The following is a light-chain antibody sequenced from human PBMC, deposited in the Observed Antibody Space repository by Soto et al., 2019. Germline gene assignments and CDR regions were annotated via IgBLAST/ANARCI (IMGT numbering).Light chain of an antibody. CDR1: SKDVGGYNY. V-gene: IGLV2-14*01. CDR3: SSYTSSSTLL. CDR2: DVS. Sequence: QSVRNQPASVSGSPGQSITISCTGNSKDVGGYNYVSWYQQHPGKAPKLMIYDVSNRPSGVSNRFSGSKSGNTASLTISGLQAEDEADYYCSSYTSSSTLLFGTGTKVTVL. J-gene: IGLJ1*01.